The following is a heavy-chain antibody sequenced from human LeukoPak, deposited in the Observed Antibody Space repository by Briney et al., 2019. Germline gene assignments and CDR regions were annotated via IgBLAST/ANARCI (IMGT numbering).Heavy chain of an antibody. Sequence: GGSLRLSCAASGFTFSSYSLNWVRQAPGKGLEWVSFISSSSITIYYADSVKGRFTISRDNAEKSLYLQMNSLRAEDTAVYYCARDRGGSYSAIDYWGRGTLVTVSS. V-gene: IGHV3-48*04. CDR1: GFTFSSYS. J-gene: IGHJ4*02. D-gene: IGHD2-15*01. CDR2: ISSSSITI. CDR3: ARDRGGSYSAIDY.